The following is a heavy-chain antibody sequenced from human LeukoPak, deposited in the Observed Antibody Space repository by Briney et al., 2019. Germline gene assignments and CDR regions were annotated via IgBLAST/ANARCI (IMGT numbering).Heavy chain of an antibody. CDR2: INTNTGNL. CDR1: GYTFTSYA. D-gene: IGHD2-2*03. CDR3: AREVSVGYCSSTSCYAPDNWFDP. V-gene: IGHV7-4-1*01. J-gene: IGHJ5*02. Sequence: ASVKVSCKASGYTFTSYAMNWVRQAPGQGLEWMGWINTNTGNLTYAQGFTGRFVFSLDTSVSTAYLQICSLKAEDTAVYYCAREVSVGYCSSTSCYAPDNWFDPWGQGTLVTVSS.